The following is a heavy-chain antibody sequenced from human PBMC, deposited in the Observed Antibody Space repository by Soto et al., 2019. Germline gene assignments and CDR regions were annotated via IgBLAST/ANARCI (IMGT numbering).Heavy chain of an antibody. Sequence: SETLSLTCAVYGGSFSDYYWSWIRQPPGKGLEWIGEINHSGSTNYNPSLKSRVTISVDTSKNQFSLKLSSVTAADTAVYYCARDLAAALMIVWGQGTLVTVSS. CDR3: ARDLAAALMIV. V-gene: IGHV4-34*01. CDR1: GGSFSDYY. CDR2: INHSGST. D-gene: IGHD6-13*01. J-gene: IGHJ4*02.